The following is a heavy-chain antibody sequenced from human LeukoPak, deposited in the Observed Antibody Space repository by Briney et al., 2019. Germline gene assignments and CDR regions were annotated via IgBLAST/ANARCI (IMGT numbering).Heavy chain of an antibody. CDR1: GFTFSDYY. Sequence: PGGSLRLSCAASGFTFSDYYMSWIRQAPGKGLEWVSYISSSGSTIYYADSVKGRFTISRDNAKNSLYLQMNSLRAEDTAVYYSARVLASGYYEQFDPWGQGTLVTVSS. CDR3: ARVLASGYYEQFDP. V-gene: IGHV3-11*04. J-gene: IGHJ5*02. D-gene: IGHD3-3*01. CDR2: ISSSGSTI.